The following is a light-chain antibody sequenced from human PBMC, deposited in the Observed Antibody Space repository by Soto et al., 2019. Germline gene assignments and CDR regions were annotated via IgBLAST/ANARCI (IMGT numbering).Light chain of an antibody. CDR2: RAS. CDR1: QNIYSN. J-gene: IGKJ1*01. CDR3: LQCHNLWA. Sequence: ILMTQSPASLSVSPGERATLSCRASQNIYSNIAWYQQRPGQPPRLLIYRASTRATGVPARFSGSGSGTEFTLTIRSLQSEDFSFYSCLQCHNLWAFGQGTKVEIK. V-gene: IGKV3-15*01.